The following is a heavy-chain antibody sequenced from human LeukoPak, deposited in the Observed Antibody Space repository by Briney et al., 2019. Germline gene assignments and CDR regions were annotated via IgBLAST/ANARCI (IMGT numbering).Heavy chain of an antibody. Sequence: PSETLSLTCTVSGGSISSYYWSWIRQPPGKGLEWIGYIYYSGSTNYNPSLKSRVTISVDTSKNQFSLKLSSVTAADTAVYYCARGANQNYDFWSGYWGYFDYWGQGTLVTVSS. CDR2: IYYSGST. J-gene: IGHJ4*02. CDR1: GGSISSYY. D-gene: IGHD3-3*01. CDR3: ARGANQNYDFWSGYWGYFDY. V-gene: IGHV4-59*08.